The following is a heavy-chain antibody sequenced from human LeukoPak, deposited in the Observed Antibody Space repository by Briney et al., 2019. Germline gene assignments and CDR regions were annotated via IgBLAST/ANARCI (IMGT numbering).Heavy chain of an antibody. D-gene: IGHD3-10*01. V-gene: IGHV4-34*01. Sequence: SETLSLTCAVYGGSFSGYYWSWIRQPPGKGLEWIGEINHSGSTNYNPSLKSRVTISVDTSKNQFSLKLSSVTAADTAVHYCARLFTRGSGSYYGAYYYGMDVWGQGTTVTVSS. CDR1: GGSFSGYY. CDR3: ARLFTRGSGSYYGAYYYGMDV. CDR2: INHSGST. J-gene: IGHJ6*02.